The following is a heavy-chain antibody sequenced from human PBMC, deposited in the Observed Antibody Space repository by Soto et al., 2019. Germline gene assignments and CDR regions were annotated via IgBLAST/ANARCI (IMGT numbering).Heavy chain of an antibody. CDR2: IYYSAST. V-gene: IGHV4-30-4*01. Sequence: SETLSLTCTVSGGSISGGDYYWIWIREPPGKGLVWFGDIYYSASTYYNPSLKSQVTISVDTFKNQFSLKLSSVTAAGTAVYYCASGPYYDFWSGYPLGYFDLWGRGTLVTVSS. D-gene: IGHD3-3*01. J-gene: IGHJ2*01. CDR3: ASGPYYDFWSGYPLGYFDL. CDR1: GGSISGGDYY.